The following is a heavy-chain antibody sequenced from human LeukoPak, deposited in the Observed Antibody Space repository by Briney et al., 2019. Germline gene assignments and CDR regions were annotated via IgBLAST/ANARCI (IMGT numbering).Heavy chain of an antibody. CDR2: IYYSGST. Sequence: SQTLSLTCTVSGGSISSYYWSWIRQPPGKGLEWIGYIYYSGSTSYNPSLKSRVTISVDTSKKQFSLKLSSVTAADTAFYYCARYIVSYPHDAFDIWGQGTMVTVSS. D-gene: IGHD1-26*01. CDR3: ARYIVSYPHDAFDI. CDR1: GGSISSYY. V-gene: IGHV4-59*01. J-gene: IGHJ3*02.